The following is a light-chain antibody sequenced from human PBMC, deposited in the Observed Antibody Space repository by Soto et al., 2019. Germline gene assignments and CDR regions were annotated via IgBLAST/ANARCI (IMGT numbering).Light chain of an antibody. Sequence: DIQMTQSPSTLSASVGDRVTITCRASQSVDRWLAWYQQRPGKAPKGLIYKASNLESGVPSRFSGSGSGTEFTLTITSLQPGDIATYYCQQYTTLVTFGQGTMVEMK. J-gene: IGKJ1*01. CDR3: QQYTTLVT. CDR2: KAS. CDR1: QSVDRW. V-gene: IGKV1-5*03.